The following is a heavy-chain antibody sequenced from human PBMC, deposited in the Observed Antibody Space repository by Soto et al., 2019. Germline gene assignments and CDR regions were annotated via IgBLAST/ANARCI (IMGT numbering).Heavy chain of an antibody. V-gene: IGHV4-34*01. CDR3: ARGGRGSSSW. CDR1: GGSFSGYY. Sequence: QVQLQQWGAGLLKPSETLSLTCAVYGGSFSGYYWSWIRQPPGKGLEWIGEINHSGSTNYNPSLKSRVTKSVHTSKNQFSLKLSSVNAADTAVYYCARGGRGSSSWWGRGTLVTVSS. J-gene: IGHJ4*02. D-gene: IGHD6-13*01. CDR2: INHSGST.